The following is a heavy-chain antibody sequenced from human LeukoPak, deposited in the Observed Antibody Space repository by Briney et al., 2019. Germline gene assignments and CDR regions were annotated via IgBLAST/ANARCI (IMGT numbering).Heavy chain of an antibody. CDR1: GFTISSYA. D-gene: IGHD3-22*01. V-gene: IGHV3-30-3*01. Sequence: PGGSLRLSCAASGFTISSYAMHWVRQAPGKGLEWVAVISYDGSNKYYADSVKGRFTISRDNSKNTLYLQMNSLRAEDTAVYYCARDHNNTPYYYYSTGYPDWRETILVTVSS. J-gene: IGHJ4*02. CDR3: ARDHNNTPYYYYSTGYPD. CDR2: ISYDGSNK.